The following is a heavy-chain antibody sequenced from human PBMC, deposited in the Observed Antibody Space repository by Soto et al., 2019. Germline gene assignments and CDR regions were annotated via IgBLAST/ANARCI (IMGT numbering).Heavy chain of an antibody. D-gene: IGHD2-2*01. CDR1: GGSISSSSYY. V-gene: IGHV4-39*01. CDR3: ARWVYCSSTSCYVHFDY. Sequence: QLQLQESGPGLVKPSETLSLTCIVSGGSISSSSYYWGWIRQPPGKGLEWIGSIYYSGSTYYNPSLKSRVTISVDTSKNQFSLKRSSVTAADTAVYYCARWVYCSSTSCYVHFDYWGQGALVTVSS. J-gene: IGHJ4*02. CDR2: IYYSGST.